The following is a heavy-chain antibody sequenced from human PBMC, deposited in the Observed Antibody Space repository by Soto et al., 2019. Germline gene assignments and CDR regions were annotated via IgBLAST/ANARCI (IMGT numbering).Heavy chain of an antibody. Sequence: SGPTLVNPTQTLTLTCTFSGFSLSTSGVGVGWIRQPPGKALEWLALIYWDDDKRYSPSLKSRLTITKDTSKNQVVLTMTNMDPVDTATYYCAHRRGPYSSASFETYYFDYWGQGTLVTVSS. CDR1: GFSLSTSGVG. CDR2: IYWDDDK. V-gene: IGHV2-5*02. D-gene: IGHD6-6*01. J-gene: IGHJ4*02. CDR3: AHRRGPYSSASFETYYFDY.